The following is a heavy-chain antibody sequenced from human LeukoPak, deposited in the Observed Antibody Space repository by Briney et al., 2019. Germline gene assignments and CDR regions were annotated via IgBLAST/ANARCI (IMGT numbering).Heavy chain of an antibody. CDR1: SGSISSSTYY. Sequence: SETLSLTCTVSSGSISSSTYYWSWIRQPPGKGLEWIGEINHSGSTNHNPSLKSRVTISVDTSKNQFSLKLSSVTAADTAVFYCAAGIAVAGITLDYWGQGTLVTVSS. CDR3: AAGIAVAGITLDY. D-gene: IGHD6-19*01. V-gene: IGHV4-39*07. CDR2: INHSGST. J-gene: IGHJ4*02.